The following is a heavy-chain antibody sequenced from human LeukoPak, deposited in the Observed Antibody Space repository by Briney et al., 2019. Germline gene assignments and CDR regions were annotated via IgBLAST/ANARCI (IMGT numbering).Heavy chain of an antibody. Sequence: SVKVSCKASGGTFSSYAISWVRQAPGQGLEWMGGIIPIFGTANYAQKFQGRVTITADESTSTAYMELSSLRSEDTAVYYCARDGGARRGRYYFDYWGQGTLVTVSS. CDR1: GGTFSSYA. CDR3: ARDGGARRGRYYFDY. D-gene: IGHD3-16*01. CDR2: IIPIFGTA. J-gene: IGHJ4*02. V-gene: IGHV1-69*13.